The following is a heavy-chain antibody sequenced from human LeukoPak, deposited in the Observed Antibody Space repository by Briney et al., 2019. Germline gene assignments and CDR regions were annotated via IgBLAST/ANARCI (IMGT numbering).Heavy chain of an antibody. V-gene: IGHV4-39*07. D-gene: IGHD2-21*01. CDR3: ARLRYAGKIVVVIRTIPSNWFDP. CDR1: GGSISNSNYY. CDR2: INHSGST. J-gene: IGHJ5*02. Sequence: SETLSLTCTVSGGSISNSNYYWGWIRQPPGKGLEWIGEINHSGSTNYNPSLKSRVTISVDTSKNQFSLKLSSVTAADTAVYYCARLRYAGKIVVVIRTIPSNWFDPWGQGTLVTVSS.